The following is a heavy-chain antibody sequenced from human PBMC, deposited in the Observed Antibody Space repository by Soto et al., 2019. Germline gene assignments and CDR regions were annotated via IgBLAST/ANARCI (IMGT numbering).Heavy chain of an antibody. J-gene: IGHJ4*02. CDR2: IKAYSGNT. V-gene: IGHV1-18*01. Sequence: GPEAKKPGASVKVSCKASGYTFSTSTISWLRQAPGQGPEWMGWIKAYSGNTNYAQNPQGRLTMTTDTSTSTAYMELRSLTTHDTAIYYCAIADYGDDDYWGQGTLVTVSS. D-gene: IGHD4-17*01. CDR1: GYTFSTST. CDR3: AIADYGDDDY.